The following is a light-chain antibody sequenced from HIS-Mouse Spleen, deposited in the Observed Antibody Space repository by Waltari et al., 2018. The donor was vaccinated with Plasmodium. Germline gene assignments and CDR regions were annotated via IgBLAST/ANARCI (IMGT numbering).Light chain of an antibody. Sequence: QSALTQPASVSGSPGQSITISCPGTRSDVGGYHYVSWYQQHPGKAPKLMIYEVSNRPSGVSNRFSGSKSGNTASLTISGLQAEDEADYYCSSYTSSSTLVVFGGGTKLTVL. CDR2: EVS. CDR3: SSYTSSSTLVV. CDR1: RSDVGGYHY. V-gene: IGLV2-14*01. J-gene: IGLJ2*01.